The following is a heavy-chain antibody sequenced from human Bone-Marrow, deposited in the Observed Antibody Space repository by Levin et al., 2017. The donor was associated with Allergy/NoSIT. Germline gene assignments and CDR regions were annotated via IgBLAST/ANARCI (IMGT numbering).Heavy chain of an antibody. CDR1: GGSISSYY. D-gene: IGHD2-15*01. CDR2: IYYSGST. J-gene: IGHJ6*02. CDR3: ARASECSGGSCSTRAGRNYYYGMDV. V-gene: IGHV4-59*01. Sequence: SETLSLTCTVSGGSISSYYWSWIRQPPGKGLEWIGYIYYSGSTNYNPSLKSRVTISVDTSKNQFSLKLSSVTAADTAVYYCARASECSGGSCSTRAGRNYYYGMDVWGQGTTVTVSS.